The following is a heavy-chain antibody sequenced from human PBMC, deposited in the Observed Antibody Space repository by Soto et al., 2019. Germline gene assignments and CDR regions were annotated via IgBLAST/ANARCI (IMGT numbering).Heavy chain of an antibody. V-gene: IGHV1-18*01. J-gene: IGHJ3*02. CDR2: ISPYNGKT. CDR3: ARDIYGGNCCDAFDI. CDR1: GYTFTNYG. D-gene: IGHD2-15*01. Sequence: QAQLAQSGAEVKKPGASVNISCKASGYTFTNYGFIWVRQAPGHGLEWVGWISPYNGKTEYAQKFQGRVTMTSDKPTSTAYMELRSLRSEDTAVYYCARDIYGGNCCDAFDIWGQGTMVTVSS.